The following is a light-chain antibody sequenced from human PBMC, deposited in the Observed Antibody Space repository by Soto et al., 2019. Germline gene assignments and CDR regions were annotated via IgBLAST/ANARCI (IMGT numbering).Light chain of an antibody. V-gene: IGLV2-14*01. CDR3: SSYTSSSTVV. CDR2: DVS. J-gene: IGLJ2*01. CDR1: SSDVGGYNY. Sequence: QSALTQPASVSGSPGQSITISCTGTSSDVGGYNYVSWYQQHPGKAPKLMIYDVSNRPSGVSNRFSGSKSGNTATLTISGLQSEDEAYYYCSSYTSSSTVVFGGGTKVTV.